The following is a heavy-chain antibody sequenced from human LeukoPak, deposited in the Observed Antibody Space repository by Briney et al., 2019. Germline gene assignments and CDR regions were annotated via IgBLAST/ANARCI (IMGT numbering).Heavy chain of an antibody. J-gene: IGHJ4*02. CDR3: AKDKHTTSSPRFDY. Sequence: GGSLRLSCAASGFTLSTYAMSWVRQAPGKGLEWVSGIGGSSTTTNYADSVKGRFTISRDNSENTLYLQMSSLRAEDTAVYYCAKDKHTTSSPRFDYWGQGTLVTVSS. CDR2: IGGSSTTT. V-gene: IGHV3-23*01. D-gene: IGHD6-6*01. CDR1: GFTLSTYA.